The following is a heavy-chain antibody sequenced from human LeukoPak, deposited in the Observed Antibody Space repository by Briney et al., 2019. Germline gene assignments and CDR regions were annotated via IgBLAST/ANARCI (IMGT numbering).Heavy chain of an antibody. J-gene: IGHJ4*02. CDR3: ARDGIYCSSTSCPWDSIDY. Sequence: GRSLRLSCAASEFTFSSYAMHWVRQAPGKGLEWVAVISYDGSNKYYADSVKGRFTISRDNSKNTLYLQMNSLRAEDTAVYYCARDGIYCSSTSCPWDSIDYWGQGTLVTASS. CDR2: ISYDGSNK. CDR1: EFTFSSYA. D-gene: IGHD2-2*01. V-gene: IGHV3-30*04.